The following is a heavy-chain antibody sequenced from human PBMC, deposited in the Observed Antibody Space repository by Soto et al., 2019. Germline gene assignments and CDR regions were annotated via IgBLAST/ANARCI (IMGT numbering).Heavy chain of an antibody. CDR3: AADRIVWFGGINWFDP. D-gene: IGHD3-10*01. Sequence: QMQLVQSGPEVKKPGTSVKVSCKASGFTFTSSAVQWVRQARGQRLEWIGWIVVGSGNTNYAQKFQERVTITRDMSTSTAYMELSRLRSEDTAVYYCAADRIVWFGGINWFDPWGQGTLVTVSS. V-gene: IGHV1-58*01. CDR2: IVVGSGNT. J-gene: IGHJ5*02. CDR1: GFTFTSSA.